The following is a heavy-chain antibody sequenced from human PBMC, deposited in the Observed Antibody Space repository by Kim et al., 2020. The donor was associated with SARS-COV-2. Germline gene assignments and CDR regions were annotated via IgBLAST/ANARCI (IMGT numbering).Heavy chain of an antibody. J-gene: IGHJ4*02. Sequence: SETLSLTCTVSGGSISSYYWSWIRQPPGKGLEWIGYIYYSGSTNYNPSLKSRVTISVDTSKNQFSLKLSSVTAADTAVYYCARAAGHSYGYWFDYWGQGTLVTVSS. V-gene: IGHV4-59*13. D-gene: IGHD5-18*01. CDR3: ARAAGHSYGYWFDY. CDR2: IYYSGST. CDR1: GGSISSYY.